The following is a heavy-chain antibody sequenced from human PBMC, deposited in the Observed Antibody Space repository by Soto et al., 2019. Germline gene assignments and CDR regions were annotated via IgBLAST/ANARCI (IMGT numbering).Heavy chain of an antibody. J-gene: IGHJ3*02. CDR3: AKEGRSYDDFWSGYIGSFDI. CDR2: ISYDGSNK. V-gene: IGHV3-30*18. CDR1: GFTFKNHA. D-gene: IGHD3-3*01. Sequence: QGQLVESGGDAVQPGRSLRLSCVGSGFTFKNHAMHWVRLAPGQGLEWVAYISYDGSNKAYGDSVQGRFTISRDNSKNTVILQMNSLRVEDTGVFHCAKEGRSYDDFWSGYIGSFDIWGRVTTVTVSS.